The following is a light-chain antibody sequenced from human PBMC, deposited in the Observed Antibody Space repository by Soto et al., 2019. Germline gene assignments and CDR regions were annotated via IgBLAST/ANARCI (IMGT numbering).Light chain of an antibody. CDR3: QRYKHYSVLT. CDR1: QSINTW. J-gene: IGKJ4*01. CDR2: DDS. V-gene: IGKV1-5*01. Sequence: DIQMTQSPFTLSASVGDRVTITCRARQSINTWLAWYQQKPGKGPNLLIYDDSSLTRGVPSRFSGSGSGTEFTLTISRLQHDDLATYYRQRYKHYSVLTFGGGTKVEIK.